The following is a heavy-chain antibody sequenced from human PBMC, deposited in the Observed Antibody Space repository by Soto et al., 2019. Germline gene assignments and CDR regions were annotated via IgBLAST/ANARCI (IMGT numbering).Heavy chain of an antibody. CDR1: GYIFTGNY. CDR2: INPNNGAI. D-gene: IGHD3-22*01. Sequence: ASVKVSCKASGYIFTGNYMHWVRQAPGQGLEYMGWINPNNGAINYAQNFQGRVTMTWDTSISTAYMEVRRLRSDDTAVYYCAPHYPDSSGYFDHWGQGTLVTVSS. CDR3: APHYPDSSGYFDH. J-gene: IGHJ4*02. V-gene: IGHV1-2*02.